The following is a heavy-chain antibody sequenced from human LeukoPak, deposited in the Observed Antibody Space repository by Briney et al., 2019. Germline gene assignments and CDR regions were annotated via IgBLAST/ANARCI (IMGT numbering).Heavy chain of an antibody. J-gene: IGHJ4*02. CDR2: IWHDGSHK. V-gene: IGHV3-33*01. CDR1: GFSFDTYA. Sequence: GGSLRLSCAASGFSFDTYAMHWVRQAPGQGLEWVALIWHDGSHKFYPNSVRGQFTISRDNSKNTVYLQMNNLSPDDTAVYYCAREIFGSGSYLDFWGQGTLVTVSS. CDR3: AREIFGSGSYLDF. D-gene: IGHD3-10*01.